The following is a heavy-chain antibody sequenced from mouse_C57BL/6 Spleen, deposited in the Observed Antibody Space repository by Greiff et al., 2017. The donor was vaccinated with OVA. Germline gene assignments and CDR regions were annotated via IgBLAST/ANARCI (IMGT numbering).Heavy chain of an antibody. CDR2: IDPSDSYT. CDR1: GYTFTSYW. V-gene: IGHV1-69*01. Sequence: QVQLQQPGAELVMPGASVKLSCKASGYTFTSYWMHWVKQRPGQGLEWIGEIDPSDSYTNYNQKFKGKSTLTVDKSSSTAYMQLSSLTSEDSAVYYWESWGSYYLDYGGKGPPLTVSS. CDR3: ESWGSYYLDY. J-gene: IGHJ2*01.